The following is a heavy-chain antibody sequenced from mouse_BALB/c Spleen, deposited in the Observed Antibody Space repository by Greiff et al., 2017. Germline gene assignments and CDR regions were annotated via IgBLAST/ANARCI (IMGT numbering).Heavy chain of an antibody. V-gene: IGHV14-3*02. CDR2: IDPANGNT. J-gene: IGHJ2*01. CDR1: GFNIKDTY. Sequence: EVKVEESGAELVRSGASVKLSCTASGFNIKDTYMHWVKQRPEQGLEWIGRIDPANGNTKYDPKFQGKATITADTSSNTAYLQLSSLTSEDTAVYYCARSGFITTVVARASDYWGQGTTLTVSS. CDR3: ARSGFITTVVARASDY. D-gene: IGHD1-1*01.